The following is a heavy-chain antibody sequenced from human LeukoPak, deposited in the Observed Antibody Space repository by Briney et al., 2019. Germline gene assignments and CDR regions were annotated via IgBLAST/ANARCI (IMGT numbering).Heavy chain of an antibody. D-gene: IGHD1/OR15-1a*01. J-gene: IGHJ6*03. CDR2: IIPVFGTA. Sequence: GASVKVSCKASGGSISRYGISWVRQAPGQGLEWMGRIIPVFGTANYAQKFQDRVTITADTVPNTAYMELTSLTSEDTAVYFCAKQGEIRQDYYMDVWGNGTAVTVSS. CDR3: AKQGEIRQDYYMDV. CDR1: GGSISRYG. V-gene: IGHV1-69*06.